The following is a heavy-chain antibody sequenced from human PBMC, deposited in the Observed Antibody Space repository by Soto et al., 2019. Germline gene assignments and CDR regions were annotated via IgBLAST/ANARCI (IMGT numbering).Heavy chain of an antibody. D-gene: IGHD2-21*01. J-gene: IGHJ2*01. CDR1: GDSIGKSKYY. Sequence: SETLSLTCTVSGDSIGKSKYYWGWIRQPPGKGLEWIGSVFYNGNTYHNPSLKSRVTMSVDTSNNQFSLRMSSVTAADTSVYYCAKHPYYSLVRTFWHFDLWGRGTSVTV. CDR2: VFYNGNT. CDR3: AKHPYYSLVRTFWHFDL. V-gene: IGHV4-39*01.